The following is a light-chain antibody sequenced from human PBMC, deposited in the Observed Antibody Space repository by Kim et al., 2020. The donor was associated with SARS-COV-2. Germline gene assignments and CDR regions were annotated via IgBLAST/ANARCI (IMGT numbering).Light chain of an antibody. V-gene: IGLV1-47*01. CDR1: YSNIGSNY. Sequence: ELTQPPSASGTPGQRVTISCSGSYSNIGSNYVYWYQQLPGTAPKLLIYRNNQRPSGVPDRFSGSDSGTSASLAISGLRSEDEAAYYCAAWDDTLSGPVFGGGTKVTVL. J-gene: IGLJ3*02. CDR3: AAWDDTLSGPV. CDR2: RNN.